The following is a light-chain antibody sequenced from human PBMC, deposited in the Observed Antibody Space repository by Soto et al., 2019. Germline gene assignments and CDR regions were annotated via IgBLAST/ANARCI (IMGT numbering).Light chain of an antibody. CDR3: QQYGSSPRT. CDR1: QSVSSSY. J-gene: IGKJ1*01. V-gene: IGKV3-20*01. CDR2: DSS. Sequence: EIVLTQSPGTLPLSPGERATLSCRASQSVSSSYLAWYQQKPGQAPRLLIYDSSSRATGIPDRFSGSGSGTDFTLTISRLEPEDFAVYYCQQYGSSPRTFGQGTKVEI.